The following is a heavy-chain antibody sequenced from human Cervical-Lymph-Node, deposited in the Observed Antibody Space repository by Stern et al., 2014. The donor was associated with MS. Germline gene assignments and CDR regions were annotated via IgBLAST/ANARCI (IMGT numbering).Heavy chain of an antibody. D-gene: IGHD5-18*01. CDR2: FYYSGST. Sequence: VQLQESGPGLVKPSETLSLTCTVSGGSISNYYWSWIRQPPGKGLEWSGHFYYSGSTNYNPSLKSRVTVSVDTSKNQFSLKLSSVTAADTAVYFCARANGYSHGGSIDYWGQGTLVTVSS. J-gene: IGHJ4*02. CDR1: GGSISNYY. V-gene: IGHV4-59*01. CDR3: ARANGYSHGGSIDY.